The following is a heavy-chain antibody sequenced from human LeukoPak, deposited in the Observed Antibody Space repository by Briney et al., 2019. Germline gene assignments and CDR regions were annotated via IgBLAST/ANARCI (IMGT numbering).Heavy chain of an antibody. CDR3: ARDGLIVVVPAATQGWFDP. CDR2: IWYGRSNK. D-gene: IGHD2-2*01. J-gene: IGHJ5*02. Sequence: GGPLRLSCTASGFPFSSYGTHWLREAPGRAVEGGAVIWYGRSNKYYADSVKGRFTISRDNSKNTLYLQMNSLRAEDTAVYYCARDGLIVVVPAATQGWFDPWGKGTLVTVSS. CDR1: GFPFSSYG. V-gene: IGHV3-33*08.